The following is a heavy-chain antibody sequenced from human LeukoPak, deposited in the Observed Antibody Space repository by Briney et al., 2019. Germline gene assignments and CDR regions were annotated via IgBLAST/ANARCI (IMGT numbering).Heavy chain of an antibody. J-gene: IGHJ4*02. D-gene: IGHD2-2*01. V-gene: IGHV1-2*02. CDR2: INPNSGGT. CDR1: GYTFTGYY. CDR3: ASSVVVPAAQFRY. Sequence: ASVKVSCKASGYTFTGYYMHWVRQAPGQGLEWMGWINPNSGGTSYAQKFQGRVTMTRDTSISTAYMELSRLRSDDTAVYYCASSVVVPAAQFRYWGQGTLVTVSS.